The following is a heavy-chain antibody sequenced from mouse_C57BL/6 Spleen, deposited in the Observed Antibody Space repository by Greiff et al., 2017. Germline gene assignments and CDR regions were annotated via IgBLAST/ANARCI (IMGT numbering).Heavy chain of an antibody. CDR1: GYTFTSYW. Sequence: QVQLQQPGAELVRPGSSVKLSCKASGYTFTSYWMHWVQQRPIQGLEWIGNIDPSDSETHYNQKFKAKATLTVDKSSSTAYMQRSSLTSEDSAVYYCARRGDYGSSLAWYFDVWGTGTTVTVAS. CDR3: ARRGDYGSSLAWYFDV. J-gene: IGHJ1*03. D-gene: IGHD1-1*01. CDR2: IDPSDSET. V-gene: IGHV1-52*01.